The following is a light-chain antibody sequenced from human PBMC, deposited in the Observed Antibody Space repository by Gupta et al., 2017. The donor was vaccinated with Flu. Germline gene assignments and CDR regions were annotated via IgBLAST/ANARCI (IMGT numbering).Light chain of an antibody. CDR2: ENN. J-gene: IGLJ3*02. CDR1: SGRIADNH. CDR3: ESFHSSSWV. Sequence: NFVLTHPHSVSASPGKTITISCTRSSGRIADNHVQWYQQRPRTSPTTVIFENNQRPSGVPARFSGSIDTSSNAASLTISGLKTDDEADYYRESFHSSSWVFGGGTKLTVL. V-gene: IGLV6-57*01.